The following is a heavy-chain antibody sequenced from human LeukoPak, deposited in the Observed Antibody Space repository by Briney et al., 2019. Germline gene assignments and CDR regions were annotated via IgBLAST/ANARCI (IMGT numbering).Heavy chain of an antibody. CDR1: GFTFSSYW. J-gene: IGHJ6*03. Sequence: PGGSLRLSCAASGFTFSSYWMSWVRQAPGTGLERVANIKQDGSEKYYVDSVKGRFTISRDNAKNSLYLQMNSLRAEDTAVYYCARATDYYYYYYMDVWGKGTTVTVSS. CDR3: ARATDYYYYYYMDV. V-gene: IGHV3-7*01. CDR2: IKQDGSEK.